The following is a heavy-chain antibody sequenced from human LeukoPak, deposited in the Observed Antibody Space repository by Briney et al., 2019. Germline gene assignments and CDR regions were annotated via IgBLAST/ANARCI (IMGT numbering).Heavy chain of an antibody. CDR1: AGSISSYY. CDR3: ARGIVAGVTDAFDI. V-gene: IGHV4-59*01. J-gene: IGHJ3*02. Sequence: SETLSLTCTVSAGSISSYYWSWIRQPPGKGLEWIGYIYYCGSTNYNPSLKSRVTISVDTSKNQFSLKLSSVSAADTAVYYCARGIVAGVTDAFDIWGQGTMVTVSS. CDR2: IYYCGST. D-gene: IGHD6-25*01.